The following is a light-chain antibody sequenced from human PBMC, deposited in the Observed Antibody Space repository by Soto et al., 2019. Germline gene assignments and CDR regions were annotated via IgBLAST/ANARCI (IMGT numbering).Light chain of an antibody. CDR1: QSISSY. J-gene: IGKJ4*01. V-gene: IGKV1-39*01. CDR2: AAS. Sequence: DLQMTQSPSSLSASVGDRVTITCRASQSISSYLNWYPQKPGTAPKLLIYAASRLQSGVPSRFSGSGSGTDFTLTISSLQPADFATYYCQPSYSTPPTFGGGTTLEIK. CDR3: QPSYSTPPT.